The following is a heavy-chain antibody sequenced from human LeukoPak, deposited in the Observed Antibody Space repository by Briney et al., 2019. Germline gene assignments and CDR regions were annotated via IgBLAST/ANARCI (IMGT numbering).Heavy chain of an antibody. CDR3: ASVITVPFDY. CDR1: GFTLSSYA. J-gene: IGHJ4*02. D-gene: IGHD1-20*01. Sequence: PGGSLRLSCAASGFTLSSYAMHWVRQAPGKGLEWVAVISYDGSDKYYADSVKGRFTISRDNSKNTLYLQMNSLRAEDTAVYYCASVITVPFDYWGQGTLVTVSS. V-gene: IGHV3-30*01. CDR2: ISYDGSDK.